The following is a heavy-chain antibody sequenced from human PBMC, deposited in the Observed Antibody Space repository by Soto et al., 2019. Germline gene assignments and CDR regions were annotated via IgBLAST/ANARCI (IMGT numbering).Heavy chain of an antibody. CDR1: GGSISSGDYY. CDR3: ARVAVRIQLWPLLDY. CDR2: ISYSGST. J-gene: IGHJ4*02. Sequence: SETLSLTCTVSGGSISSGDYYWSWIRQPPGKGLEWIGYISYSGSTYYNPSLKSRVTISVDTSKNQFSLKLNSVTAADTAVYYCARVAVRIQLWPLLDYWGQGTLVTVSS. V-gene: IGHV4-30-4*01. D-gene: IGHD5-18*01.